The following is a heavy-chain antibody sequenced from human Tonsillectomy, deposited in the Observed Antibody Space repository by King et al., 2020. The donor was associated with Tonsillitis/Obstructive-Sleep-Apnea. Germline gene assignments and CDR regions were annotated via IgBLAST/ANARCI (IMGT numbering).Heavy chain of an antibody. CDR1: GFTFSSYE. CDR2: ISSSGSTI. V-gene: IGHV3-48*03. CDR3: ARVVYYGSGSYYNFYYYYYMDV. Sequence: VQLVESGGGLVQPGGSLRLSCAASGFTFSSYEMNWVRQAPGKGLEWVSYISSSGSTIYYADSVKGRFTISRDNAKNSLYLQMNSLRAEDTAFYYCARVVYYGSGSYYNFYYYYYMDVWGKGTTVTVSS. J-gene: IGHJ6*03. D-gene: IGHD3-10*01.